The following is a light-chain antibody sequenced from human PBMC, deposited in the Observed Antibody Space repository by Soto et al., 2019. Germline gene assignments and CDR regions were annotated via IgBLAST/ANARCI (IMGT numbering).Light chain of an antibody. V-gene: IGKV3-15*01. CDR1: QSVSSN. J-gene: IGKJ1*01. CDR3: QQYNNWPPLT. CDR2: GAS. Sequence: EIVMTQSPATLSVSPGERATLSCRASQSVSSNLAWYQQKPGQAPRLLIYGASTRATGIPARFSGSGSGTEFTLTISSRQSEDFAVYYCQQYNNWPPLTFGERTKVGIK.